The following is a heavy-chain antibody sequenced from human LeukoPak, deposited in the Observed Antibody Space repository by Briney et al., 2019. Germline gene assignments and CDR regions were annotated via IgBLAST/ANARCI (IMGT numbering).Heavy chain of an antibody. V-gene: IGHV1-18*01. Sequence: ASVTVSCKASGYTFTNYGVTWVRQAPGQGFEWMGWISTYNGNTNYAQNLQGRVTMTTDTSTSTAFMELRSLRSDDTAIYYCARETTMLRGLYYMDVWGKGTTVTISS. CDR1: GYTFTNYG. J-gene: IGHJ6*03. CDR3: ARETTMLRGLYYMDV. D-gene: IGHD3-10*01. CDR2: ISTYNGNT.